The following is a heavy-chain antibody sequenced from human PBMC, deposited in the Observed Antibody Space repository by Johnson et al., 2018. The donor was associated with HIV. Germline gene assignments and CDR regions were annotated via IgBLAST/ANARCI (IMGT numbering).Heavy chain of an antibody. Sequence: VLLVESGGGLVQPGGSLRLSCAASGFTVSSNYMSWVRQAPGKGLEWVSVIYSGGSTYYADSVKGGFTISRDNSKNTLYLQMNSLRAEDTAVYYCARSPEGDAFDIWGQGTMVTVSS. V-gene: IGHV3-66*02. J-gene: IGHJ3*02. CDR1: GFTVSSNY. CDR2: IYSGGST. CDR3: ARSPEGDAFDI.